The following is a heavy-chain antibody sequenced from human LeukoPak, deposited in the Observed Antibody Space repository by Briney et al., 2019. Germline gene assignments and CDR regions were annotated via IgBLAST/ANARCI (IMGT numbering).Heavy chain of an antibody. CDR1: GYTFTGYY. CDR2: MNPNSGDT. CDR3: ATAPLVGVPTFLDS. V-gene: IGHV1-2*06. Sequence: ASVKVSCKTSGYTFTGYYIHWVRQAPGQGLEWMGRMNPNSGDTDYAQKFQGRVTVTEDTSTDTAVMELRSLKSEDTAVYYCATAPLVGVPTFLDSWGQGTLVTVSS. D-gene: IGHD1-26*01. J-gene: IGHJ4*02.